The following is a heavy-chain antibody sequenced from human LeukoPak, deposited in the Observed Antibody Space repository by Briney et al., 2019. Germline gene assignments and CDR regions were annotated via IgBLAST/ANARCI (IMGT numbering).Heavy chain of an antibody. V-gene: IGHV3-30*02. CDR1: GFTFSSYG. Sequence: GGSLRLSCAASGFTFSSYGMHWVRQAPGKGLEWVTFIRYDGSNKYYADSVKGRFTISRDNSKNTLNLHMNSLRAEDTAVYYCAKVDSGIVATGSPYFDYWGQGTLVTVSS. J-gene: IGHJ4*02. D-gene: IGHD6-13*01. CDR3: AKVDSGIVATGSPYFDY. CDR2: IRYDGSNK.